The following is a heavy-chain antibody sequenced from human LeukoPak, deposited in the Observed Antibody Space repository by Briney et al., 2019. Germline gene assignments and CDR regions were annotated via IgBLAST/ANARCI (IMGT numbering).Heavy chain of an antibody. CDR2: ISPKSGDT. J-gene: IGHJ5*02. CDR1: GYIFTGYY. V-gene: IGHV1-2*02. CDR3: ARDVNFYVSGSAPES. D-gene: IGHD3-10*01. Sequence: ASVKVSCKASGYIFTGYYIHWVRQAPGQGLEWMGWISPKSGDTNYAQKFQGRVTMTRDTSLSTAYMELSRLTSDDTAVYYCARDVNFYVSGSAPESWGQGTLVSVST.